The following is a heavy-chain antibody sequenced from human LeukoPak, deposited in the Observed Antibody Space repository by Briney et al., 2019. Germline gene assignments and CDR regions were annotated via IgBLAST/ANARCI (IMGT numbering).Heavy chain of an antibody. CDR3: ARFRYCSGGSCYSSVWFDP. J-gene: IGHJ5*02. Sequence: SETLSLTCAVYGGSFSGYYWSWIRQPSGKGLEWIGEINHSGSTNYNPSLKSRVTISVDTSKNQFSLKLSSVTAADTAVYYCARFRYCSGGSCYSSVWFDPWGQGTLVTVSS. V-gene: IGHV4-34*01. D-gene: IGHD2-15*01. CDR2: INHSGST. CDR1: GGSFSGYY.